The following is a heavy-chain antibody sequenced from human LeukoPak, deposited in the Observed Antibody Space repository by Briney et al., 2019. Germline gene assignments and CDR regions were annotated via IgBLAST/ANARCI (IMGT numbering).Heavy chain of an antibody. CDR2: ISGSGGST. J-gene: IGHJ4*02. D-gene: IGHD3-3*01. CDR1: GFTFSSYA. V-gene: IGHV3-23*01. CDR3: AKAGTSVVIIYYFDY. Sequence: PGGSLRLSCAASGFTFSSYAMSWVRQAPGKGLEWVSAISGSGGSTYYADSVKGRFTISRDNSKNTLYLQMNSLRAEDTAVCYCAKAGTSVVIIYYFDYWGQGTLVTVSS.